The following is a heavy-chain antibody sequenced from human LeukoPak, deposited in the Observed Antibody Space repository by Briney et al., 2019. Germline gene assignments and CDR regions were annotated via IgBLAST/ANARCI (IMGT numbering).Heavy chain of an antibody. CDR1: GYSISSGYY. Sequence: SETLSLTRTVSGYSISSGYYWGWIRQPPGKGLEWIENIYHSGSTYYNPSLKSRVTISVDTSKNQFSLKLSSVTAADTAVYYCVRSSSSIFDYWGQGTLVTVSS. V-gene: IGHV4-38-2*02. CDR3: VRSSSSIFDY. D-gene: IGHD6-6*01. J-gene: IGHJ4*02. CDR2: IYHSGST.